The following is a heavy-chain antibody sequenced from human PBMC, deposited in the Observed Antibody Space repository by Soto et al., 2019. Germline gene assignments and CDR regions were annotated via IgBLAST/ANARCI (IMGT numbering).Heavy chain of an antibody. J-gene: IGHJ6*02. V-gene: IGHV1-2*02. CDR1: GYTFTGYY. D-gene: IGHD1-26*01. CDR2: INPNSGDT. Sequence: GASVKVSCKASGYTFTGYYVHWVRQAPGQGLEWMGWINPNSGDTYLAQRFQGRVTMNRDTSIGTAYMELRGLTSDDTAEYYCAKGGAIVAAGTRVYLYNAMDVWGPGTTVTVS. CDR3: AKGGAIVAAGTRVYLYNAMDV.